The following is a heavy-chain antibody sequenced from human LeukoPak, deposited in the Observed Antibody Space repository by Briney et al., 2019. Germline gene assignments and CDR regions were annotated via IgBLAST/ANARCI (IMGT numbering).Heavy chain of an antibody. CDR3: ARRLTQYDCFDP. V-gene: IGHV3-23*01. Sequence: GGSLRLSGAASGFTFSSYAMSWVRQAPGKGLEWVSAISGSGGSTYYADSVKGRFTISRDNSKNTLYLQMNSLRAEDTAVYYCARRLTQYDCFDPWGQGSLVTVSS. D-gene: IGHD2-2*01. CDR2: ISGSGGST. CDR1: GFTFSSYA. J-gene: IGHJ5*02.